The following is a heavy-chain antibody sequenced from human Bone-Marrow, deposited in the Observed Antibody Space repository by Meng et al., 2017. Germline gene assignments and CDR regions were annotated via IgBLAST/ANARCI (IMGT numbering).Heavy chain of an antibody. CDR2: IKQDGSEE. Sequence: GESLKISCEVSGFTFSNYWMTWVRQAPGKGLEWVASIKQDGSEEFYVDSVKGRFTLSRDNAKNSLYLQMNSLRAEDTALYYCATATVTTLDSYGMDVWGQGTTVTVSS. CDR1: GFTFSNYW. J-gene: IGHJ6*02. CDR3: ATATVTTLDSYGMDV. D-gene: IGHD4-17*01. V-gene: IGHV3-7*01.